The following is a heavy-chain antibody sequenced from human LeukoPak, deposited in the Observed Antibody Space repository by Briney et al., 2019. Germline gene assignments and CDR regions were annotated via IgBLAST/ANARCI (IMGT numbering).Heavy chain of an antibody. V-gene: IGHV4-61*02. J-gene: IGHJ6*02. CDR3: ARGKQYYYDNSGYYTSHYYYYGMDV. CDR2: IYTSGST. Sequence: SETLSLTCTVSGGSISSGTYYWSWIRQPTGKGLEWIGRIYTSGSTNYNPSLKSRVTISIDTSKNQFSLKLSSVTAADTAVYYCARGKQYYYDNSGYYTSHYYYYGMDVWGQGTTVTVSS. CDR1: GGSISSGTYY. D-gene: IGHD3-22*01.